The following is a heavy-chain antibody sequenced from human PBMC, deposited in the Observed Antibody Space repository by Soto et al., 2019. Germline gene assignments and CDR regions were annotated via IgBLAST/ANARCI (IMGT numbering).Heavy chain of an antibody. CDR1: GFPFKTYT. CDR3: AKDFVANNGVWEPFDM. V-gene: IGHV3-23*03. J-gene: IGHJ3*02. Sequence: EVQLLESGGGLVQPGGSLRLSCAASGFPFKTYTMSWVRQAPGRGLEWVSGIVGDGSIIYYADSVKGRFTVSRDNSKNTRFLQMNSLREEDTAVYSCAKDFVANNGVWEPFDMWGQGTKVTVFS. D-gene: IGHD2-8*01. CDR2: IVGDGSII.